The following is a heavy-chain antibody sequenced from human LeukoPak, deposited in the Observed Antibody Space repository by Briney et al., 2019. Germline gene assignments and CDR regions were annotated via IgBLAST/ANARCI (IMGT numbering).Heavy chain of an antibody. Sequence: GGSLRLSCAASGFTFSSHDMHWVRQATGKGLEWVSAIGTAGDTYYPGSVKGRFTISRENAKNSLYLQMNSLRAGDTAVYYCLRVPPPLEDCGGDCYTPPTWGQGTLVTVSS. CDR3: LRVPPPLEDCGGDCYTPPT. J-gene: IGHJ5*02. CDR1: GFTFSSHD. V-gene: IGHV3-13*01. D-gene: IGHD2-21*02. CDR2: IGTAGDT.